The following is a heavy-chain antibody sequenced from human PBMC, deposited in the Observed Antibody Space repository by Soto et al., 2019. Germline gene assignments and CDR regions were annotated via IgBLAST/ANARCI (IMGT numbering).Heavy chain of an antibody. D-gene: IGHD6-19*01. CDR1: GGAFRSYT. CDR3: ARDEIAVANRVGMDV. CDR2: ITPIFVAA. J-gene: IGHJ6*02. Sequence: QVQLVQSGAEVKKAGSSVKVSCKASGGAFRSYTISWVRQAPGQGLEWRGVITPIFVAANYAQKFEGRVRISADKSTTTAYMELNNLTSDDTAGYYCARDEIAVANRVGMDVRGQGTTVIVSS. V-gene: IGHV1-69*06.